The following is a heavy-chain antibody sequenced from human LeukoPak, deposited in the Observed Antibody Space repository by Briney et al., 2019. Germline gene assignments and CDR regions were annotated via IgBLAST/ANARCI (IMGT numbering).Heavy chain of an antibody. D-gene: IGHD1-26*01. V-gene: IGHV3-49*04. J-gene: IGHJ4*02. CDR2: IRSITYGATT. Sequence: PGGCLRLSCIASETSFGVYAMGWVSKAPTKGLEWVGLIRSITYGATTEYAASLKGRFTISTDDSKRIAYLQMNSLKTEDTAVYYCIRAVGATTKYYFYTWGQGTLVTVSS. CDR1: ETSFGVYA. CDR3: IRAVGATTKYYFYT.